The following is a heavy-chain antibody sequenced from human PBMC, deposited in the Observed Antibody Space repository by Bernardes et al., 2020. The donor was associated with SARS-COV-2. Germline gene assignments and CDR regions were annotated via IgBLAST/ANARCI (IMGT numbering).Heavy chain of an antibody. CDR3: AGGQLWFDY. D-gene: IGHD5-18*01. CDR2: IYYSGST. Sequence: SETLSLTCTVSGGSISSYYWSWNRQPPGKGLEWIGYIYYSGSTNYNPSLKSRVTISVDTSKNQFSLKLSSVTAADTAVYYCAGGQLWFDYWGQGTLVPVSS. J-gene: IGHJ4*02. CDR1: GGSISSYY. V-gene: IGHV4-59*01.